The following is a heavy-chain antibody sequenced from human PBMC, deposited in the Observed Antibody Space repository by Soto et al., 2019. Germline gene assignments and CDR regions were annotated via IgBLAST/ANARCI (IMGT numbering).Heavy chain of an antibody. Sequence: QVRLVQSGAEVKKPGASVKVSCKASGYTFTSSYIHWVRQAPGQGLEWMAIINPLGGSTNYAQQFQGRVTVTMDTSASTVYMELSSLRSEDTAVYYCGRGLFTGDYWGQGTLVTVSS. V-gene: IGHV1-46*03. CDR1: GYTFTSSY. CDR2: INPLGGST. D-gene: IGHD3-16*01. CDR3: GRGLFTGDY. J-gene: IGHJ4*02.